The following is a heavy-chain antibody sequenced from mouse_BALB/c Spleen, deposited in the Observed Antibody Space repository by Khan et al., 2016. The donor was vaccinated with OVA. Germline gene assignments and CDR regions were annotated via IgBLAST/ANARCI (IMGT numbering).Heavy chain of an antibody. Sequence: QMQLEESGPELVRPGVSVKISCKGSGYTFTDSAMHWVKQSHAKSLEWIGVISTYSGNTKYNQKFKGKATMTVDTSPSTAYMELTSLTSEDSAINYGARPGLRRGAWFTYWGQGTLVTVSA. CDR2: ISTYSGNT. CDR3: ARPGLRRGAWFTY. J-gene: IGHJ3*01. CDR1: GYTFTDSA. D-gene: IGHD2-2*01. V-gene: IGHV1S137*01.